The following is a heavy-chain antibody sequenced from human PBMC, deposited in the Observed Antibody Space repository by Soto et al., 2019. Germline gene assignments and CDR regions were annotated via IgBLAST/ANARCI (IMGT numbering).Heavy chain of an antibody. CDR2: IYTSGST. V-gene: IGHV4-4*07. CDR3: ARERYYDILTGHFFDY. CDR1: GGSISSYY. D-gene: IGHD3-9*01. Sequence: SETLSLTCTVSGGSISSYYWSWIRQPAGKGLEWIGRIYTSGSTNYNPSLKSRVTMSVDTSKNQFSLKLSSVTAADTAVYYCARERYYDILTGHFFDYWGQGTLVTSPQ. J-gene: IGHJ4*02.